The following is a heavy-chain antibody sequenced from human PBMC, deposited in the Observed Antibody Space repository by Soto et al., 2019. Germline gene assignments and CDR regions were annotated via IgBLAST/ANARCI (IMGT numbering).Heavy chain of an antibody. V-gene: IGHV4-4*02. CDR2: IYHSGST. CDR1: GGSISSSNW. J-gene: IGHJ4*02. Sequence: SETLSLTCAVSGGSISSSNWWSWVRQPPGKGLEWIGEIYHSGSTNYNPSLKSRVTISVDTSKNQFSLKLTSVTAADTAVYYCARRYGGNFDYWGQGTLVTVSS. CDR3: ARRYGGNFDY. D-gene: IGHD1-26*01.